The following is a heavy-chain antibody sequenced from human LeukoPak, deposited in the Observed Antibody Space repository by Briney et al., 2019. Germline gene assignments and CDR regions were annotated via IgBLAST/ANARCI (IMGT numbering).Heavy chain of an antibody. CDR2: INAGNGNT. J-gene: IGHJ5*02. CDR1: GYTFTSYG. Sequence: ASVKVSCKASGYTFTSYGISWVRQAPGQRLEWMGWINAGNGNTKYSQKFQGRVTITRDTSASTAYMELSSLRSEDTAVYYCAREPSHYDSSGPWGQGTLVTVSS. CDR3: AREPSHYDSSGP. V-gene: IGHV1-3*01. D-gene: IGHD3-22*01.